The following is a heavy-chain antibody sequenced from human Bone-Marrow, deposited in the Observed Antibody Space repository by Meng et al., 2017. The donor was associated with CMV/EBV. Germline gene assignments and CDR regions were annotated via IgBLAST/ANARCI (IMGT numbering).Heavy chain of an antibody. CDR1: GGSFCGYY. Sequence: SETLSLTCAVYGGSFCGYYWSWIRQPPGKGLEWIGEINHSRSTNYNPSLKSRVTISVDTSKNQFSLKLSSVTAADTAVYYCARDCPLASSKFDPWGQGTLVTVSS. CDR2: INHSRST. J-gene: IGHJ5*02. CDR3: ARDCPLASSKFDP. V-gene: IGHV4-34*01. D-gene: IGHD3-3*02.